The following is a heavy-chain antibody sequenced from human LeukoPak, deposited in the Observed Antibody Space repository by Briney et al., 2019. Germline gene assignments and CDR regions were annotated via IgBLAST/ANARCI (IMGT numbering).Heavy chain of an antibody. J-gene: IGHJ4*02. CDR1: GYTFTSYY. CDR3: ARRWCSSTSCQFDY. V-gene: IGHV1-46*01. Sequence: ASVKVSCKASGYTFTSYYMHWVRQAPGQGLEWMGIIKPSDGSTSYAQNFQGRVTMTRDTSTSTVYMKLSSLRSDDTAVYYCARRWCSSTSCQFDYWGQGTLVTASS. CDR2: IKPSDGST. D-gene: IGHD2-2*01.